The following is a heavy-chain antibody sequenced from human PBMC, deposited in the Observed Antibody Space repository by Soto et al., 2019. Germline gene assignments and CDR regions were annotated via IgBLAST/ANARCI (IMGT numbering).Heavy chain of an antibody. CDR1: GGSISSSSYY. V-gene: IGHV4-39*01. CDR3: ARMVRSEGGNFQH. Sequence: SETLSLTCTVSGGSISSSSYYWGWIRQPPGKGLEWIGSIYYSGSTYYNPSLKSRVTISVDTSKNQFSLKLSSVTAAETAVYYCARMVRSEGGNFQHWGQGTLVTVSS. D-gene: IGHD3-10*01. CDR2: IYYSGST. J-gene: IGHJ1*01.